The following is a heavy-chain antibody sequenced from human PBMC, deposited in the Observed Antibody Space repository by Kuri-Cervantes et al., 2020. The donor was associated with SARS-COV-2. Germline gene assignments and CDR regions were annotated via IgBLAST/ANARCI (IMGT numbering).Heavy chain of an antibody. D-gene: IGHD3-22*01. J-gene: IGHJ4*02. CDR1: GYTFTGYY. CDR2: INPNSGGT. Sequence: ASVKVSCKASGYTFTGYYMHWVRQAPGQGLEWMGWINPNSGGTNYAQKFQGWVTMTRDTSISTAYMELSRLRSDDTAVYYCARAGHYYDSSGYSQETFDYWGQGTLVTVSS. CDR3: ARAGHYYDSSGYSQETFDY. V-gene: IGHV1-2*04.